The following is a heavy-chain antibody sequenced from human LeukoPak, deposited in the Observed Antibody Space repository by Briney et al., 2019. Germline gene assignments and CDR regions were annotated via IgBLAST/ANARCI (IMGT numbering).Heavy chain of an antibody. Sequence: ASVKVSCKASGYTFTGYYMHWVRQAPGQGLEWMGWINPNSGGTNYAQKFQGRVTMTRDTSISTAYMELRSLRSDDTAVYYCARGGLLWFGELFYWFDPWGQGTLVTVSS. CDR2: INPNSGGT. V-gene: IGHV1-2*02. J-gene: IGHJ5*02. CDR1: GYTFTGYY. D-gene: IGHD3-10*01. CDR3: ARGGLLWFGELFYWFDP.